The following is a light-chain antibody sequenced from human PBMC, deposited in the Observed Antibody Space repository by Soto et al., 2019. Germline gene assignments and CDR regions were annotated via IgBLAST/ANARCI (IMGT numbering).Light chain of an antibody. CDR2: EVS. CDR3: CSYAGSSTYV. V-gene: IGLV2-23*02. CDR1: SSDVGSYNL. J-gene: IGLJ1*01. Sequence: QSVLTHPASVTGSPGQSSTISCTGTSSDVGSYNLVSWYQQHPGKAPKLMIYEVSKRPSGVSNRFSGSKSGNTASLTISGLQAEDEADYYCCSYAGSSTYVFGTVTKVTVL.